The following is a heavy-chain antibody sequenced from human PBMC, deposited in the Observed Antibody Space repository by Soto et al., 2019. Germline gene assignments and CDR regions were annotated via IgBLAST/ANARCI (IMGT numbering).Heavy chain of an antibody. CDR1: AGSISSYY. CDR3: ARARYHLLHPYYKAMDV. D-gene: IGHD2-2*01. J-gene: IGHJ6*04. V-gene: IGHV4-59*01. CDR2: IHFSGST. Sequence: SETLSLTCTVSAGSISSYYWRWFRQSLGKGLEWIGYIHFSGSTKSNPSLKSRVTISVDTSRNQVSLKLSSVTAADSAVYFCARARYHLLHPYYKAMDVRGKGPTGTLSS.